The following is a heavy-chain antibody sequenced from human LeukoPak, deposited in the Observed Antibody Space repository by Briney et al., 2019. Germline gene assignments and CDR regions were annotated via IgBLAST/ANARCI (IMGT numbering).Heavy chain of an antibody. CDR3: AKARRYDYVWGCYRSSPNGLDY. D-gene: IGHD3-16*02. CDR2: IRYDGSNK. CDR1: GFTFSSYG. Sequence: GSLRLSCAASGFTFSSYGMHWVRQAPGKGLEWVAFIRYDGSNKYYADSVKGRFTISRDNSKNTLYLQMNSLRAEDTAVYYCAKARRYDYVWGCYRSSPNGLDYWGQGTLVTVSS. V-gene: IGHV3-30*02. J-gene: IGHJ4*02.